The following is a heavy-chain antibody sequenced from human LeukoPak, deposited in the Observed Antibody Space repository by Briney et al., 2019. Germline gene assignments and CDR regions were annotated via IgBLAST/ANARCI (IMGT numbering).Heavy chain of an antibody. CDR1: GFTFSSYS. CDR3: AVEGYCSGGSCYTNWFDT. CDR2: INSSGSTK. V-gene: IGHV3-48*02. Sequence: GGSLRLSCAASGFTFSSYSMNWVRQAPGKGLEWVSYINSSGSTKYYADSVKGRFTISRDNAKNSLYLQMNSLRDEDTAVYYCAVEGYCSGGSCYTNWFDTWGQGTPVTVSS. D-gene: IGHD2-15*01. J-gene: IGHJ5*02.